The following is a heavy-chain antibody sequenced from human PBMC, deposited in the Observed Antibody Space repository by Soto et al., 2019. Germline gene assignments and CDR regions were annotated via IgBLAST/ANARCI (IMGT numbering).Heavy chain of an antibody. V-gene: IGHV4-61*08. CDR3: ARHNYGSGSTYFDY. Sequence: SETLSLTCTVSGGSISSGGYYWSWIRQHPGKGLEWIGYIYYSGSTNYNPSLKSRVTISVDTSKNQFSLNLNSMTAADTAVYYCARHNYGSGSTYFDYWGQGTLVTVSS. D-gene: IGHD3-10*01. J-gene: IGHJ4*02. CDR2: IYYSGST. CDR1: GGSISSGGYY.